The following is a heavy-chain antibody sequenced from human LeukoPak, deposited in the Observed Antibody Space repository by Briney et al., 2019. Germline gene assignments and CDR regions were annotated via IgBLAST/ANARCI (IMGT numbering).Heavy chain of an antibody. V-gene: IGHV1-69*05. CDR1: GGTFSSYA. CDR3: ARSRRGYLYLPFDI. D-gene: IGHD3-3*01. Sequence: SVKVSCKASGGTFSSYAISWVRQAPGQGLEWMGGIIPIFGTANYAQKFQGRVTITTDESTSTAYMELSSLRSEDTAVYSCARSRRGYLYLPFDIWGQGTIVTVFS. J-gene: IGHJ3*02. CDR2: IIPIFGTA.